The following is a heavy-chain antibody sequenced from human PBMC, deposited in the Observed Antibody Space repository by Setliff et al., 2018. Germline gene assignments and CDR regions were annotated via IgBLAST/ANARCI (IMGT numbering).Heavy chain of an antibody. J-gene: IGHJ4*02. CDR3: TTSRAPRVVLAADFDL. D-gene: IGHD2-21*01. CDR2: ISPYSGET. Sequence: ASVKVSCKASGGTFRSYGIGWVRQAPGQGLEWMGWISPYSGETNNAQKFQDRLSVTADTSSKTIYMELRSLTSDDTAVYFCTTSRAPRVVLAADFDLWGQGTLVTVSS. V-gene: IGHV1-18*01. CDR1: GGTFRSYG.